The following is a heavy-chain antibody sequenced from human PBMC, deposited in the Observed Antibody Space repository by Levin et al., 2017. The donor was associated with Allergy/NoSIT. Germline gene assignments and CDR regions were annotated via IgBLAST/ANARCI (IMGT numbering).Heavy chain of an antibody. J-gene: IGHJ4*02. Sequence: GGSLRLSCTVSGFSFSAYSMNWVRQAPGKGLEWLAYVDGHGTRIFYADSAKGRFTISRDNAQNSLYLQMNSLRAEDSGTYYCVRDLEGYRGVIRFDFWGQGTLVTVSS. D-gene: IGHD3-10*01. V-gene: IGHV3-48*01. CDR1: GFSFSAYS. CDR2: VDGHGTRI. CDR3: VRDLEGYRGVIRFDF.